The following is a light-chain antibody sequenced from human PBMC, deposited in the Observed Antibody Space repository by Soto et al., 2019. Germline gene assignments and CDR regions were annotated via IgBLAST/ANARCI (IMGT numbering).Light chain of an antibody. CDR1: QTVRNNY. J-gene: IGKJ1*01. Sequence: EFVLTQSPGTLSLSPRERATLSCRASQTVRNNYLAWYQQKPGQAPRLLIYDASSRATGIPDRFSGGGSGTEFTLTISSLQPDDFATYYCQHYNSYSEAFGQGTKVDIK. V-gene: IGKV3-20*01. CDR2: DAS. CDR3: QHYNSYSEA.